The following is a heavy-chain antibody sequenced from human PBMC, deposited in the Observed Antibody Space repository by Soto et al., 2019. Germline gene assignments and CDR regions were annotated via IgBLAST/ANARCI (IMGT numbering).Heavy chain of an antibody. J-gene: IGHJ4*02. D-gene: IGHD5-18*01. Sequence: GGSLRLSCAASGFTFSDYYMSWIRQAPGKGLEWVAVISYDGSNKYYADSVKGRFTISRDNSKSTLYLQMNSLRAEDTAVYYCAKDPFGANGWIHDYWGQGTLVTVSS. V-gene: IGHV3-30*18. CDR1: GFTFSDYY. CDR3: AKDPFGANGWIHDY. CDR2: ISYDGSNK.